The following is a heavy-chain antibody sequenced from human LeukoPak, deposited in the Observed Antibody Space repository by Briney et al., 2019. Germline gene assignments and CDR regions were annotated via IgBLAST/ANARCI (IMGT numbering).Heavy chain of an antibody. V-gene: IGHV3-30-3*01. CDR1: GFTLSSYA. D-gene: IGHD3-10*01. Sequence: GGSLRLSCAASGFTLSSYAMHWVRQAPGKGLEWVAAISYEGTNKYYADSVKGRFTISRDNSKKTLGLQASSLRPEDTAVYYCARVFYGSGTAPFYYGMDVWGQGTTVTVSS. CDR2: ISYEGTNK. J-gene: IGHJ6*02. CDR3: ARVFYGSGTAPFYYGMDV.